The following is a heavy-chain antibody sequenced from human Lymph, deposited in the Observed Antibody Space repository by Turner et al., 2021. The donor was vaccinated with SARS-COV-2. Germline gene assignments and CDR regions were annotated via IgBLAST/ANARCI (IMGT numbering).Heavy chain of an antibody. D-gene: IGHD7-27*01. J-gene: IGHJ6*02. CDR2: IIPIFSIA. Sequence: QVQLVQSGAEVKKPGSSMKVSCNAFGGTFSSYAINWVRQAPGQGLEGIGGIIPIFSIANYGQKFQGRVTITADKSTSTAYMELSSLRSEDTAVYYCARERGSISGAVRGMDVWGQGTTVTVSS. CDR1: GGTFSSYA. CDR3: ARERGSISGAVRGMDV. V-gene: IGHV1-69*17.